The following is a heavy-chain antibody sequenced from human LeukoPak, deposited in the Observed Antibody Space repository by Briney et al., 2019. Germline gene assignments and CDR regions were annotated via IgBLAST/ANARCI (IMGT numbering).Heavy chain of an antibody. J-gene: IGHJ4*02. CDR2: ISSNGGST. CDR1: GFTFSSYA. CDR3: ARETGRGFDY. Sequence: GGSLRLSCSASGFTFSSYAMHWVRQAPGKGLEYVSAISSNGGSTYYADSVKGRFTISRDNSKNTLSLQMNSLRPEDTAVYYCARETGRGFDYWGQGTLVTVSS. D-gene: IGHD3-9*01. V-gene: IGHV3-64*04.